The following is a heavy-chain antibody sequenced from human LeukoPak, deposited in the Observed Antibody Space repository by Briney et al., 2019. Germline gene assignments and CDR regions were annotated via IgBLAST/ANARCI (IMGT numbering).Heavy chain of an antibody. CDR2: ISSSSSTI. Sequence: GGSLRLSCAASGFTFSSYAMSWVRQAPGKGLEWVSYISSSSSTIYYADSVKGRFTISRDNAKNSLYLQMNSLRAEGTAVYYCARVSYYYDSSGYPYEGIFDYWGQGTLVTVSS. J-gene: IGHJ4*02. CDR3: ARVSYYYDSSGYPYEGIFDY. V-gene: IGHV3-48*04. CDR1: GFTFSSYA. D-gene: IGHD3-22*01.